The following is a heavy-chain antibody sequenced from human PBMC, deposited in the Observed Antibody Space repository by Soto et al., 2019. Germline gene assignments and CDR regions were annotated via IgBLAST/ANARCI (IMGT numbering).Heavy chain of an antibody. CDR2: INPSGGST. V-gene: IGHV1-46*01. D-gene: IGHD2-21*01. CDR1: GYTFTSYY. CDR3: ARDSPNFLKDGSDDYYGMDV. Sequence: ASVKVSCKASGYTFTSYYMHWVRQAPGQGLEWMGIINPSGGSTSYAQKFQGRVTMTRDTSTSTVYMELSSLRSEDTAVYYCARDSPNFLKDGSDDYYGMDVWGQGTTVTVSS. J-gene: IGHJ6*02.